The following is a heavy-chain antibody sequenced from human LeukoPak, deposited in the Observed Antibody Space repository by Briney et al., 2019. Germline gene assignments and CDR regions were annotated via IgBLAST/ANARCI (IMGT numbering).Heavy chain of an antibody. J-gene: IGHJ5*02. CDR1: GGSISSSSYY. D-gene: IGHD5-12*01. V-gene: IGHV4-39*07. Sequence: SETLSLTCSVSGGSISSSSYYWGWIRQPPGKGLQWIGSIYYSGLTYYNPSLKSRVTISVDTSKNQFSLKLSSVTAADTAVYYCARDYEENWFDPWGQGTLVTVSS. CDR2: IYYSGLT. CDR3: ARDYEENWFDP.